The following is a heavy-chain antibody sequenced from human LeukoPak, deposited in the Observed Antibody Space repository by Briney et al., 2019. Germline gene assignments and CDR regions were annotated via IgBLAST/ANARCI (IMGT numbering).Heavy chain of an antibody. V-gene: IGHV3-23*01. Sequence: PGGSLRLSCAASGFTFSSYAMSWVRQAQGEGLEWDSSTSGSGSSTYYANSVKGRLTIYRDKCKKTLCMQMNRQIAAGTAVYYCATFTLPRPFRPWGQGPLVTVSS. J-gene: IGHJ5*02. CDR3: ATFTLPRPFRP. CDR2: TSGSGSST. D-gene: IGHD6-6*01. CDR1: GFTFSSYA.